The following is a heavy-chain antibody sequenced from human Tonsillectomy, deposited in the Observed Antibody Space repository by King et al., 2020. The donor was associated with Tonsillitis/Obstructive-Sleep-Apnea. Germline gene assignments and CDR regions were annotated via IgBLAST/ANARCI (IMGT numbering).Heavy chain of an antibody. CDR2: IRSKAYGGTT. CDR1: GFTFGDYA. V-gene: IGHV3-49*04. D-gene: IGHD2-15*01. J-gene: IGHJ4*02. CDR3: TSDGELGYCSGGSCYTGI. Sequence: VQLVESGGGLVQPGRSLRLSCTASGFTFGDYAMSWVRQAPGKGLEWVGFIRSKAYGGTTEYAASVKGRFTISRDDSKSIAYLQMKSLKTGDTAVYYCTSDGELGYCSGGSCYTGIWGQGTLVTVSS.